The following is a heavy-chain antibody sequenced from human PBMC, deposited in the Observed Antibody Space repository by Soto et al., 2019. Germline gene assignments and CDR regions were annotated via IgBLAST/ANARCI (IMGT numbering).Heavy chain of an antibody. CDR2: IYYSGNT. CDR1: GDSISTYSISSYY. CDR3: AIGAGWFDP. J-gene: IGHJ5*02. V-gene: IGHV4-61*01. Sequence: QVQLQESGPGLVKPSETLSLTCTVSGDSISTYSISSYYWSWIRQPPGKGLEWIGYIYYSGNTHYNPTLKSRVTISVATSKNAFSLRLSSVTAADTAVYYCAIGAGWFDPWGQGTLVTVSS. D-gene: IGHD3-16*01.